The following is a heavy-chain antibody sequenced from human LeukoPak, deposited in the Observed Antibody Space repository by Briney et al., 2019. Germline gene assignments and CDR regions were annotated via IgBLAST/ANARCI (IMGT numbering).Heavy chain of an antibody. Sequence: SETLSLTCTVSGGSISSYYWSWIRQPPGKGLEWIGYIYYSGSTNYNPSLKSRVTISVDTSKNQFSLKLSSVTAADTAVYYCARGRGPLLGYWGQGTLVTVSS. J-gene: IGHJ4*02. CDR1: GGSISSYY. CDR2: IYYSGST. V-gene: IGHV4-59*01. CDR3: ARGRGPLLGY. D-gene: IGHD2-15*01.